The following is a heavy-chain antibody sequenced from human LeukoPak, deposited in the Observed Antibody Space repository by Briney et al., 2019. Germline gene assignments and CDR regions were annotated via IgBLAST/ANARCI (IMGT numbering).Heavy chain of an antibody. J-gene: IGHJ3*02. Sequence: GGSLRLSCAASGFTFSSYSMNWVRQAPGKGLEWGSSISSSSSSYIYYADSVKGRFTLSRDNAKNSLYLQMNSLRAEDTAVYYCARDSPLSFDIWGQGTMVTVSS. CDR3: ARDSPLSFDI. CDR1: GFTFSSYS. V-gene: IGHV3-21*01. CDR2: ISSSSSSYI.